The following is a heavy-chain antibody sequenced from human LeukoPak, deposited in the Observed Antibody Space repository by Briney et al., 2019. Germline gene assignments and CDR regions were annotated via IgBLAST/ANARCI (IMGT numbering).Heavy chain of an antibody. V-gene: IGHV4-34*01. CDR1: GGSCDDYY. CDR2: IHPSGIF. J-gene: IGHJ4*02. Sequence: SETLSLTCAVYGGSCDDYYCSWLRQPPGKGLEWIGEIHPSGIFYYNSSLLSRVTISIDTSKSQSSLRLTSVTAADTAFYYCARGRDRSKAGDHWGQGSPVTVSS. CDR3: ARGRDRSKAGDH. D-gene: IGHD5-24*01.